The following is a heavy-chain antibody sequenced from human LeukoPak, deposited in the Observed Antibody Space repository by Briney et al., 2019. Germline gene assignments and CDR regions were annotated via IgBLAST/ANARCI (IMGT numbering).Heavy chain of an antibody. CDR2: IYYSGST. Sequence: SETLSLTCTVSGGSISSYYWSWIRQPPGKGLEWIGYIYYSGSTNYNPSLKSRVTISVDTSKNQFSLKLSSVTAADTAVYYCAALSSSSLDYWGQGTLVTVSS. V-gene: IGHV4-59*12. CDR1: GGSISSYY. J-gene: IGHJ4*02. CDR3: AALSSSSLDY. D-gene: IGHD6-13*01.